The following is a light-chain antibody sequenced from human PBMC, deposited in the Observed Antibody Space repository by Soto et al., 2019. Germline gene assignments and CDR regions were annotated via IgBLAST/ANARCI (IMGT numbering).Light chain of an antibody. J-gene: IGKJ4*01. Sequence: EIVLTQSPGTLSLSPGERATLSCRARQSVDNNYLAWFQQKPGQAPRLLIDDASRRATGIPDRFSGSGSGTDFTLTISTLEPEDFAVYYCQQCAHSPLTFGGGTKVEIK. V-gene: IGKV3-20*01. CDR3: QQCAHSPLT. CDR2: DAS. CDR1: QSVDNNY.